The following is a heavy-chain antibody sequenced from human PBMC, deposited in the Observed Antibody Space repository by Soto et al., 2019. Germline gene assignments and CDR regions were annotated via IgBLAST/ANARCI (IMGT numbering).Heavy chain of an antibody. D-gene: IGHD3-16*01. Sequence: GSLRLSCSASGFTFSSSAMGWVRQAPGKGLEWVSSISASGDSTPYADSVKGRFTISRDNSKNTVYLQMNSLRVEDTALFYCAKGGITAPRYYWGQGTLVTVSS. CDR3: AKGGITAPRYY. CDR2: ISASGDST. J-gene: IGHJ4*02. CDR1: GFTFSSSA. V-gene: IGHV3-23*01.